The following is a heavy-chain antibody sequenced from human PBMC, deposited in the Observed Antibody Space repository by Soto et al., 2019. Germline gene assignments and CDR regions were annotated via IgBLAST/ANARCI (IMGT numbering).Heavy chain of an antibody. CDR2: ISGSGGST. J-gene: IGHJ4*02. V-gene: IGHV3-23*01. CDR1: GFTFSSYA. D-gene: IGHD6-19*01. CDR3: AKVVHYSSGWYDY. Sequence: HPGGSLRLSCAASGFTFSSYAMSWVRQAPGKGLEWASAISGSGGSTYYADSVKGRFTISRDNSKNTLYLQMNSLRAEDTAVYYCAKVVHYSSGWYDYWGQGTLVTVSS.